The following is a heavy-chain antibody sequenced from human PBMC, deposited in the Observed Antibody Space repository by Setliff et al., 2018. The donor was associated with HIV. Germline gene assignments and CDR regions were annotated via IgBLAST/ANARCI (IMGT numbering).Heavy chain of an antibody. J-gene: IGHJ6*03. Sequence: TSETLSLTCTVSGGSISSYYWSWIRQPPGKGLEWIGEINHSGSTNYNPSLKSRVTISVDTSKNQFSLKLSSVTAADTAVYYCARGCSSKGMDVWGKGTTVTVSS. CDR1: GGSISSYY. D-gene: IGHD3-10*02. CDR3: ARGCSSKGMDV. V-gene: IGHV4-34*01. CDR2: INHSGST.